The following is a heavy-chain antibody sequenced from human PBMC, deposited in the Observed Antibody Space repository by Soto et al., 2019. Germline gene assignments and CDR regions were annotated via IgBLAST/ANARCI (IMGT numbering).Heavy chain of an antibody. Sequence: PSETLSLTCTVSGASISGFYWSWIRKSAVKGLEWIGGIYATGTTDYSPSLKSRVLMSVDTSKKQFSLQLRSVTAAETAVYYCVRDGKKTSRDWFDPWGQGISVTV. CDR1: GASISGFY. D-gene: IGHD1-1*01. CDR3: VRDGKKTSRDWFDP. CDR2: IYATGTT. V-gene: IGHV4-4*07. J-gene: IGHJ5*02.